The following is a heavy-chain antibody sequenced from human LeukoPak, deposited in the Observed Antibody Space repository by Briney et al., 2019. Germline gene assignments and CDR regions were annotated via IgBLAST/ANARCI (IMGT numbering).Heavy chain of an antibody. V-gene: IGHV3-23*01. J-gene: IGHJ4*02. D-gene: IGHD3-22*01. CDR1: GFTFSSYA. Sequence: GKSLRLSCAASGFTFSSYAMTWVRQAPGKGLEWVSVISGSGGSTNYADSVKGRFTISRDNSKNTLYLQMNSLRAEDTAVYYCAKGGDSSGYYYVYYLDYWGQGTLVTVSS. CDR3: AKGGDSSGYYYVYYLDY. CDR2: ISGSGGST.